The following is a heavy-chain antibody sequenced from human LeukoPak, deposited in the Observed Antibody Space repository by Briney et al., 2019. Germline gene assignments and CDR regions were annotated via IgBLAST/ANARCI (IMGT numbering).Heavy chain of an antibody. J-gene: IGHJ4*02. Sequence: GGFLRLSCAASGFTFSSYGMSWVRQAPGKGLERVSSISGSGGNTYYADSVKGRFTISRDNSKNTLFLHMNSLRAEDTAVYYCAKALGGYHFDYWGQGTLVTVSS. V-gene: IGHV3-23*01. CDR1: GFTFSSYG. CDR2: ISGSGGNT. D-gene: IGHD3-16*01. CDR3: AKALGGYHFDY.